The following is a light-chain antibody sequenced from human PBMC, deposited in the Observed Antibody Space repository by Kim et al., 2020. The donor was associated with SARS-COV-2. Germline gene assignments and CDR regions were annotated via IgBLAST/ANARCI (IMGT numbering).Light chain of an antibody. J-gene: IGLJ7*01. CDR2: EKN. CDR3: QSYDAASAV. Sequence: VAGCCTGGSGGRGREWGGGGQHRPGSSPARGIGEKNRRPSGVPGRFSGAIESGASAAALTIAGLETEDEADYYCQSYDAASAVFGGGTQLSVL. CDR1: SGGRGREW. V-gene: IGLV6-57*01.